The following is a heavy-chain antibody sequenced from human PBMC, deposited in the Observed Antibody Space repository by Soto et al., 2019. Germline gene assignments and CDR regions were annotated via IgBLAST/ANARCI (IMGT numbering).Heavy chain of an antibody. CDR3: ARDRNYHLSGYYDAFDV. J-gene: IGHJ3*01. CDR1: GFNFKDYW. Sequence: EVQLVESGGGLVQPGGSLRLSCAGSGFNFKDYWMTWVRQAPGKGLEWLANIREDGGISNYVDSVKGRFTISRDNVKNSLDLQINSLRAEDTAVYYCARDRNYHLSGYYDAFDVWGQGTVVTVSS. V-gene: IGHV3-7*01. D-gene: IGHD3-9*01. CDR2: IREDGGIS.